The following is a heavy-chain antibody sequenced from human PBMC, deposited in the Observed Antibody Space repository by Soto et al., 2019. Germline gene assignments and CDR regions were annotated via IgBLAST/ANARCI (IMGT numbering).Heavy chain of an antibody. CDR1: GFTFSSYG. J-gene: IGHJ4*02. D-gene: IGHD3-10*01. V-gene: IGHV3-30*18. CDR2: ISYDGSNK. CDR3: AKLYRGKGYYFDY. Sequence: GGSLRLSCAASGFTFSSYGMHWVRQAPGKGLEWVAVISYDGSNKYYADSVKGRFTISRDNSKNTLYLQMNSLRAEDTAVYYCAKLYRGKGYYFDYWGRGTLVTVSS.